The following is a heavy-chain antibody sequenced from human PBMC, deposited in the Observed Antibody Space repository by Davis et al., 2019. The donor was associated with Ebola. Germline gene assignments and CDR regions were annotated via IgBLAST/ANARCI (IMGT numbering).Heavy chain of an antibody. CDR3: AKVHPPTTVTTGWFDP. CDR1: GFILSSYA. Sequence: GESLNISCAASGFILSSYAMRWVRQAPGKGLEWVSSISVRSITYHADSVKGRFTISRDNSKNTLYLQMNGLRAEDTAVYYCAKVHPPTTVTTGWFDPWGQGTLVTVSS. D-gene: IGHD4-17*01. V-gene: IGHV3-23*01. J-gene: IGHJ5*02. CDR2: ISVRSIT.